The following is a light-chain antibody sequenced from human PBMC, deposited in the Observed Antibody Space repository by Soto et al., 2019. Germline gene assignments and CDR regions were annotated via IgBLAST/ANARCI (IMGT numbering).Light chain of an antibody. CDR1: QSLRSTS. J-gene: IGKJ1*01. CDR3: QQYDSSPRT. V-gene: IGKV3-20*01. Sequence: EIVLTQSPRTLSLSPGEIATLSCSASQSLRSTSLAWYQQKPGQAPRLLISGASTRAADIPDRFSGSGSGTDFTLTIGRLEPEDLAVYYCQQYDSSPRTFGQGTKWIS. CDR2: GAS.